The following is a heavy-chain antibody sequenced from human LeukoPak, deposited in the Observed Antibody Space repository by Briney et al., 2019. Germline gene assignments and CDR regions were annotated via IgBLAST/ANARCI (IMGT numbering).Heavy chain of an antibody. CDR2: IRGSGGDT. CDR1: GFTFSSYA. V-gene: IGHV3-23*01. J-gene: IGHJ4*02. CDR3: AKTGCTSTGCYENY. D-gene: IGHD2-2*01. Sequence: GGSLRLSCAASGFTFSSYAMRWVRQAPGKGLEWVSVIRGSGGDTYYADSVKGRFTISRHNSKNTLYLQMNSLRAEDTAIYYCAKTGCTSTGCYENYWGQGTLVTVSS.